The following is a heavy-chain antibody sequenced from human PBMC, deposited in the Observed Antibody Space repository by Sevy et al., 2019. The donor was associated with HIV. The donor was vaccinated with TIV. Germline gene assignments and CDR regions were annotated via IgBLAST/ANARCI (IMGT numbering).Heavy chain of an antibody. Sequence: SETLSLTCTVSGGSISSYYWSWIRQPAGKGLEWIGRIYTSGSTNYNPSLKSRVTMSVDTSKNQFSLKLSSVTAADTAVYYCARGGGSYVWGSYRYQPTPFDYWGQGTLVTVSS. CDR2: IYTSGST. V-gene: IGHV4-4*07. CDR3: ARGGGSYVWGSYRYQPTPFDY. J-gene: IGHJ4*02. CDR1: GGSISSYY. D-gene: IGHD3-16*02.